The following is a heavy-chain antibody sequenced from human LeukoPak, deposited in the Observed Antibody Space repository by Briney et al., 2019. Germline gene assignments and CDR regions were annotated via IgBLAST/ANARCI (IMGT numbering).Heavy chain of an antibody. V-gene: IGHV3-74*03. J-gene: IGHJ3*02. CDR2: INDDGRTT. D-gene: IGHD3-10*01. CDR3: ARSGITMVGGASIGLLTFDI. CDR1: GFTFSYYW. Sequence: GGSLRLSCAASGFTFSYYWMHWVRQAPGEGLVWVSRINDDGRTTAYADSVKGRITISRDNAKNTLYLQMSSLRVEDTAVYYCARSGITMVGGASIGLLTFDIWGPGTMVTVSS.